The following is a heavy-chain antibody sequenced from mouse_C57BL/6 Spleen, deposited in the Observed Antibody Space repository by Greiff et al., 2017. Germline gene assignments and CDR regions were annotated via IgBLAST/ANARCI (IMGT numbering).Heavy chain of an antibody. D-gene: IGHD4-1*02. V-gene: IGHV1-69*01. CDR1: GYTFTSYW. CDR3: ARWNSTGTLDY. J-gene: IGHJ2*01. Sequence: QVQLQQPGAELVMPGASVKLSCKASGYTFTSYWMHWVKQRPGQGLEWIGEIDPSDSYTNYNQKFKGKSTLTVDESSSTAYMQLSSLTSEDSAVYYCARWNSTGTLDYWGQGTTLTVSS. CDR2: IDPSDSYT.